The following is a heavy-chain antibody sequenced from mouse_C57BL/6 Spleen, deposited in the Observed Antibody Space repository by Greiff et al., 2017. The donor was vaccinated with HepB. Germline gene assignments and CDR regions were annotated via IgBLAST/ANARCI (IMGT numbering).Heavy chain of an antibody. V-gene: IGHV5-6*02. CDR3: ARRGYGEAMDY. J-gene: IGHJ4*01. D-gene: IGHD2-10*02. Sequence: EVKLVESGGDLVKPGGSLKLSCAASGFTFSSYGMSWVRQTPDKRLEWVATISSGGSYTYYPDSVKGRFTISRDNAKNPLYLQMSSLKSEDTAMYYCARRGYGEAMDYWGQGTSVTVSS. CDR2: ISSGGSYT. CDR1: GFTFSSYG.